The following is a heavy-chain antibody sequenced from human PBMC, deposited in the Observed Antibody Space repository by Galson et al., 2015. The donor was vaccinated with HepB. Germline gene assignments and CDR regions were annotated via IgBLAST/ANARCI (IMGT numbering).Heavy chain of an antibody. CDR2: IIPIFGTA. CDR1: GGTFSSYA. CDR3: ARDTQQWLVPARDAFDI. Sequence: SVKVSCKASGGTFSSYAISWVRQAPGQGLEWMGGIIPIFGTANYAQKFQGRVTITADESTSTAYMELSSLRSEDTAVYYCARDTQQWLVPARDAFDIWGQGTMVTVSS. J-gene: IGHJ3*02. V-gene: IGHV1-69*13. D-gene: IGHD6-19*01.